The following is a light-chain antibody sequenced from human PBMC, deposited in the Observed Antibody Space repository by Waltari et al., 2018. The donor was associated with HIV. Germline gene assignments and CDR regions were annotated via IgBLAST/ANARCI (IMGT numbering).Light chain of an antibody. J-gene: IGKJ1*01. CDR3: QQYGSSTWT. CDR1: QSVSSH. CDR2: VAS. Sequence: EVVMTQSPATLSVSPGERATLSCRASQSVSSHLAWYQQRPGQSPRLVIYVASTRATGIPDRFSGSGSGTEFTLTISSLQSEDFALYYCQQYGSSTWTFGQGTKVEIK. V-gene: IGKV3-15*01.